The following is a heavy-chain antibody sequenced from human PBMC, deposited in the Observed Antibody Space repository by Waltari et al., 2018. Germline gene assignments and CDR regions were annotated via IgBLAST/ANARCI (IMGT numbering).Heavy chain of an antibody. CDR3: VRHFGEVLTHFYYYGMDV. D-gene: IGHD3-3*01. CDR2: INAGNGNT. CDR1: GYTFTTYS. Sequence: QVQIVQSGAEVKKPGASVKVSCKASGYTFTTYSMHWVRQAPGHSLEWMGWINAGNGNTKYSQKFQDRITISRDTSASTAYMELSSLRSEDTAVYYCVRHFGEVLTHFYYYGMDVWGQGTTVTVSS. J-gene: IGHJ6*02. V-gene: IGHV1-3*01.